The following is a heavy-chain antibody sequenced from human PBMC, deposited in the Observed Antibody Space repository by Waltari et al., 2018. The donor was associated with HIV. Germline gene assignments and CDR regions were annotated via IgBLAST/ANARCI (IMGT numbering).Heavy chain of an antibody. Sequence: EVQLVESGGGFVQPGGSRRLHCAASEFTFSSYSLNWVRPAPGKGLDWVSSITSSSSTIYYADSVKGRFTISRDNAKDSLYLQMNSLRAEDTAVYYCASAAAEDWGQGTLVTVSS. J-gene: IGHJ4*02. D-gene: IGHD6-13*01. CDR2: ITSSSSTI. V-gene: IGHV3-48*01. CDR1: EFTFSSYS. CDR3: ASAAAED.